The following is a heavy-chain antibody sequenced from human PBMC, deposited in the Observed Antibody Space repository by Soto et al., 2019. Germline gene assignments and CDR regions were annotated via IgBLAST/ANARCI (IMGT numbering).Heavy chain of an antibody. Sequence: VGSLRLSCAASGFTFSGYGMRWIRQAPGKGLEWVAVISYDGSNKYYADSVKGRFTIYRDNSKNTLYLKMISLRAEDMAVYYCAKDEGATGTTPSPPDFWGQGTLVTVSS. CDR2: ISYDGSNK. CDR3: AKDEGATGTTPSPPDF. J-gene: IGHJ4*02. V-gene: IGHV3-30*18. CDR1: GFTFSGYG. D-gene: IGHD1-7*01.